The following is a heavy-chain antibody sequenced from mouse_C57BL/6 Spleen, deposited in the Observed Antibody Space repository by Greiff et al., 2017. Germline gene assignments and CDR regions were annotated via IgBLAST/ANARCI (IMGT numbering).Heavy chain of an antibody. CDR2: IDPSDSYT. CDR3: AREDSYENFDY. J-gene: IGHJ2*01. V-gene: IGHV1-50*01. Sequence: QVQLQQPGAELVKPGASVKLSCKASGYTFTSYWMQWVKQRPGQGLEWIGEIDPSDSYTNYNQKFKGKATLTVDTSSSTAYMQLSSLTSEDSAVYYCAREDSYENFDYWGQGTTLTVSS. CDR1: GYTFTSYW. D-gene: IGHD2-12*01.